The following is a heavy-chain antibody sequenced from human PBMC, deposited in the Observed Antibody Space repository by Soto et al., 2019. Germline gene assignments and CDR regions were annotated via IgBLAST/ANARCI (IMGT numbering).Heavy chain of an antibody. CDR3: ATEMGASRGPFDN. CDR1: VFPFGANA. V-gene: IGHV3-23*01. J-gene: IGHJ4*02. Sequence: GGSLRLSCVISVFPFGANAMSWVRQAPGKGLEWVSGLSNTGRRTYYADSVKGRFTISRDNSENTVYLQMNSLRVEDTAVYYCATEMGASRGPFDNWGQGTLVTVST. D-gene: IGHD3-10*01. CDR2: LSNTGRRT.